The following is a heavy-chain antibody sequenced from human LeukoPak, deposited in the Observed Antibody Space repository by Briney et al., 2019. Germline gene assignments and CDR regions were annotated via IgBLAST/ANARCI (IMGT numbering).Heavy chain of an antibody. D-gene: IGHD3-10*01. Sequence: PSETLSLTCAVYGGSFSGYYWSWLRQPPGKGLEWIGEINHSGSTNYNPSLKSRVTISVDTSKNQFSLKLSSVTAADTAVYYCARGPRITMVRGVTVFDYWGQGTLVTVSS. J-gene: IGHJ4*02. CDR1: GGSFSGYY. CDR2: INHSGST. CDR3: ARGPRITMVRGVTVFDY. V-gene: IGHV4-34*01.